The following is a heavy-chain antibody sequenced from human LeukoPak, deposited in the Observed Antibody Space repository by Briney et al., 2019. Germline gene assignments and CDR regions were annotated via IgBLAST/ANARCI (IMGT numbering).Heavy chain of an antibody. D-gene: IGHD3-22*01. CDR2: ISSSSSYI. CDR3: ARAGTYYYDSSGYYYGYLFDY. Sequence: GGSLRLSCAASGFTFSSYSMNWVRQAPGKGLEWVSSISSSSSYIYYADSVKGRFTISRDNAKNSLYLQMNSLRAEDTAVYYCARAGTYYYDSSGYYYGYLFDYWGQGTLVTVSS. CDR1: GFTFSSYS. J-gene: IGHJ4*02. V-gene: IGHV3-21*01.